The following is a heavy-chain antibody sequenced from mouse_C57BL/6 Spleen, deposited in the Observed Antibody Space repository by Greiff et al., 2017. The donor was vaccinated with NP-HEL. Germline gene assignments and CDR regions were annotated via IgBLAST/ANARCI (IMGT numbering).Heavy chain of an antibody. Sequence: VQLQESGPGLVQPSQSLSITCTVSGFSLTSYGVHWVRQSPGKGLEWLGVIWSGGSTDYNAAFISRLSISKDNSKSQVFFKMNSLQADDTAIYYWARNGLGIAYWGQGTLVTVSA. V-gene: IGHV2-2*01. CDR1: GFSLTSYG. CDR3: ARNGLGIAY. CDR2: IWSGGST. D-gene: IGHD3-1*01. J-gene: IGHJ3*01.